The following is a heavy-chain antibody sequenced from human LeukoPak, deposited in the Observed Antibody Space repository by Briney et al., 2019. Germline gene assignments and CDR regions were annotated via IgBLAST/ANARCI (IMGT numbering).Heavy chain of an antibody. V-gene: IGHV3-23*01. D-gene: IGHD6-19*01. CDR1: GSTFSSYA. CDR3: AKDPNSSGWNYYFDY. CDR2: ISGSGGST. J-gene: IGHJ4*02. Sequence: QPGRSLRLSCAASGSTFSSYAMSWVRQAPGKGLEWVSAISGSGGSTYYADSVKGRFTISRDDSKNTLYLQMNSLRAEDTAVYYCAKDPNSSGWNYYFDYWGQGTLVTVSS.